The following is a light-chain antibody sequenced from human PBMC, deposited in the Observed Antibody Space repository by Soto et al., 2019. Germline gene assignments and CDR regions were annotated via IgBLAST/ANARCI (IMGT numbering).Light chain of an antibody. Sequence: EIVLTQSPGTLSLSPGERATLSCRASQSVSSSYLAWYQQKPGQAPRLLIYGASSRATGISDRFSGSGSGTDFTLIISRLEPEDFAVYYCQQYGSSQGFTFGPGTKVDIK. J-gene: IGKJ3*01. CDR2: GAS. CDR3: QQYGSSQGFT. V-gene: IGKV3-20*01. CDR1: QSVSSSY.